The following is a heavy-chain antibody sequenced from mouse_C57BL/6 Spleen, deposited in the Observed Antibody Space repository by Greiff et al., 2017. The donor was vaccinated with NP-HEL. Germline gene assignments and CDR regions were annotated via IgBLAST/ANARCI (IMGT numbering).Heavy chain of an antibody. Sequence: VKLVESGPELVKPGASVKISCKASGYAFSSSWMNWVKQRPGKGLEWIGRIYPGDGDTNYNGKFKGKATLTADKSSSPAYMQLSSLTSEDSAVYFCARSRITTVVSYFDVWGTGTTVTVSS. V-gene: IGHV1-82*01. CDR2: IYPGDGDT. CDR3: ARSRITTVVSYFDV. D-gene: IGHD1-1*01. CDR1: GYAFSSSW. J-gene: IGHJ1*03.